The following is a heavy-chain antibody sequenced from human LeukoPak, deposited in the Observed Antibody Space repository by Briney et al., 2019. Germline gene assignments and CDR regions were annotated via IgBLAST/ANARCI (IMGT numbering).Heavy chain of an antibody. V-gene: IGHV4-4*07. Sequence: SETLSLTCTVSGASISSYSWSWIRQPAGKGLEWIGRIYSSGSTKYNPSLKSRVIISVDNSKNQLSLRLSSVTAADTAVYYCARDTNAGAAGMFDTWGQGTLVTVSS. CDR3: ARDTNAGAAGMFDT. J-gene: IGHJ5*02. CDR1: GASISSYS. CDR2: IYSSGST. D-gene: IGHD6-13*01.